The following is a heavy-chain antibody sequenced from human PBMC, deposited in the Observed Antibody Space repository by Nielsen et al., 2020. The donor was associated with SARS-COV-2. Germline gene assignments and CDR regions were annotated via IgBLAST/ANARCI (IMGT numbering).Heavy chain of an antibody. CDR2: INTNTGNP. V-gene: IGHV7-4-1*02. CDR1: GYTFTTYA. Sequence: ASVKVSCKASGYTFTTYAMNWVRQAPGQGLEWMGWINTNTGNPTYAQGFTGRFVFSLDISVSTAFLQISSLQAEDTAVYYCARDYRGYNYGSDVWGQGTLVTVSS. CDR3: ARDYRGYNYGSDV. D-gene: IGHD5-18*01. J-gene: IGHJ4*02.